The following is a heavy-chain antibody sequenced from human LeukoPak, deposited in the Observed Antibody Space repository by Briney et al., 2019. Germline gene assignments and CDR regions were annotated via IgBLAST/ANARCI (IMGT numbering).Heavy chain of an antibody. CDR1: GFTFSNYW. J-gene: IGHJ4*02. V-gene: IGHV3-7*01. CDR2: IKQDGSEK. CDR3: ARDHINYYDSLGYQIYYFDY. Sequence: GGSLRLSCAASGFTFSNYWMIWVRQAPGKGLEWVGNIKQDGSEKRYADSVKGRFTISRDNAKNSLYLQMNSLRDEDTAVYYCARDHINYYDSLGYQIYYFDYWGQGTLVTVSS. D-gene: IGHD3-22*01.